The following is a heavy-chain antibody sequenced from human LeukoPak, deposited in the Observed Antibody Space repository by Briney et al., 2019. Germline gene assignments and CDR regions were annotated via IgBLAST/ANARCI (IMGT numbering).Heavy chain of an antibody. J-gene: IGHJ4*02. CDR2: IIPILGIA. CDR3: ARDIDSPSIHYFDY. CDR1: GGTFSSYA. D-gene: IGHD3-9*01. Sequence: GASVKVSCKASGGTFSSYAISWVRQAPGQGLEWMGRIIPILGIANYAQKFQGRVTITADKSTSTAYMELSSLRSEDTAVYYCARDIDSPSIHYFDYWGQGTLVTVSS. V-gene: IGHV1-69*04.